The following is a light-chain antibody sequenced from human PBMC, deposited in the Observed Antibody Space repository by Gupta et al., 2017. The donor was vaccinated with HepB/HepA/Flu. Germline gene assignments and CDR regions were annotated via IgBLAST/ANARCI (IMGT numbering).Light chain of an antibody. CDR3: QQYGSAPWT. CDR2: GAS. V-gene: IGKV3-20*01. Sequence: EIVLTQSPGTLSLSPGVGATLSCRATQSVSNKYLAWYQQKPGQAPRLLIYGASSRAAGIPDRFSGSGSGTDFTLTISRLESEDFAGDDCQQYGSAPWTFGQGTKVEIK. J-gene: IGKJ1*01. CDR1: QSVSNKY.